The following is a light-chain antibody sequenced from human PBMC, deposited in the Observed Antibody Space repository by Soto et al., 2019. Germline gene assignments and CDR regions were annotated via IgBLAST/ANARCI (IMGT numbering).Light chain of an antibody. V-gene: IGKV3-15*01. CDR1: QSVAGN. J-gene: IGKJ4*01. CDR3: QQYNNSPLT. CDR2: GAS. Sequence: EIVMTQSPATLSVSPGERATLSCRASQSVAGNLAWYQQKPGQVPRLLIYGASTRATGIPARFSGSGSATEFTLTTSSLQSEDFGVYYCQQYNNSPLTFGGGTKVEIK.